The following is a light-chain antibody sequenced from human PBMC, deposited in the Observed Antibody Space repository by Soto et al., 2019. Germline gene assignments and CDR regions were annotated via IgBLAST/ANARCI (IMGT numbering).Light chain of an antibody. CDR3: SSYTSSSTPWV. CDR1: SSDVGDYNY. V-gene: IGLV2-14*01. Sequence: QSALTQPASVSGSPGQSITISCTGTSSDVGDYNYVSWYQQHPVKAPKLMIYEVSNRPSGVSNRFSGSKSGNTASLTISGLQAEDEADYYCSSYTSSSTPWVFGGGTKVTVL. J-gene: IGLJ3*02. CDR2: EVS.